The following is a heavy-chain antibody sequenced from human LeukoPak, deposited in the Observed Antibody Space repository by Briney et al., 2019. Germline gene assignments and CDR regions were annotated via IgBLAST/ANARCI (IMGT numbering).Heavy chain of an antibody. Sequence: GGSLRLSCAASGFTFSSYAMSWVRQAPGMGLEWVSAISGSGGSTYYADSVKGRFTISRDNSKNTLYLQMNSLRAEDTAVYYCAKDMTMIVVVTLFDYWGQGTPVTVSS. V-gene: IGHV3-23*01. CDR1: GFTFSSYA. CDR2: ISGSGGST. J-gene: IGHJ4*02. D-gene: IGHD3-22*01. CDR3: AKDMTMIVVVTLFDY.